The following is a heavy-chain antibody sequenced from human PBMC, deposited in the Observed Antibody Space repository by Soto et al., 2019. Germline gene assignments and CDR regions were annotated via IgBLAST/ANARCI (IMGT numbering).Heavy chain of an antibody. Sequence: EVQLVESGGGLVKPGGSLRLSCAASGFTFSSYSMNWVRQAPGKGLEWVSSISSSSSYIYYADSVKGRFTISRDNAKNSLYLQMNSLRAEDTAVYYCARDWYFSEIYCSGGSCPCEAFDIWGQGTMVTVSS. J-gene: IGHJ3*02. CDR1: GFTFSSYS. CDR3: ARDWYFSEIYCSGGSCPCEAFDI. CDR2: ISSSSSYI. V-gene: IGHV3-21*01. D-gene: IGHD2-15*01.